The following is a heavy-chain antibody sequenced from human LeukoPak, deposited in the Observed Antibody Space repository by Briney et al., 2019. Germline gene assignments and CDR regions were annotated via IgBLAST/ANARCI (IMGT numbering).Heavy chain of an antibody. CDR1: DFNINNNY. J-gene: IGHJ6*02. CDR2: IDNFGLI. V-gene: IGHV3-66*03. Sequence: GGSLRLSCAAPDFNINNNYMNWVRQAPGKGLEWVSLIDNFGLIHYRDSVKGRFTVSRDSAKNTLYLQMNSLRAEDTAVYYCARDVAPLDWLDVWGQGTRSPSP. CDR3: ARDVAPLDWLDV. D-gene: IGHD3-9*01.